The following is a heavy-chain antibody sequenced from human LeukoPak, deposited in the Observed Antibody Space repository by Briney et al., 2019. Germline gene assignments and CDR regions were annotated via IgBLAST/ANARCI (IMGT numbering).Heavy chain of an antibody. CDR2: INQHGGDI. Sequence: GGSLRLSCEASGFTFSTSTMHWVRQAPGKGLEWVANINQHGGDIHYVDSVKGRFTISRDNAKNSLYLQMNSLRAEDTAFYYCARDGDDYDSNNRYYYYYMDVWGKGTTVTVSS. V-gene: IGHV3-7*03. CDR3: ARDGDDYDSNNRYYYYYMDV. CDR1: GFTFSTST. D-gene: IGHD3-22*01. J-gene: IGHJ6*03.